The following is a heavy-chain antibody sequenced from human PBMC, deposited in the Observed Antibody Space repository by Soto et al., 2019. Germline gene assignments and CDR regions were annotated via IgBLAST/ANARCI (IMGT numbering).Heavy chain of an antibody. D-gene: IGHD6-13*01. Sequence: VQLVQSGAEVKQPGSSVKVSCKASGGTFSSYAISWVRQAPGQGLEWMGGIIPICGTANYEQKFQGSVTNTADESPSKASMELSSLRSEDRAVYYCARDPAAAGTRSGMIWGQGTLVPVSS. CDR3: ARDPAAAGTRSGMI. V-gene: IGHV1-69*01. J-gene: IGHJ4*02. CDR1: GGTFSSYA. CDR2: IIPICGTA.